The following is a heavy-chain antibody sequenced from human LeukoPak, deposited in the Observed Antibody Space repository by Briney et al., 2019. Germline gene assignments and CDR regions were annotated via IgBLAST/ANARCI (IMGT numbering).Heavy chain of an antibody. CDR2: IYYSWST. D-gene: IGHD3-10*01. J-gene: IGHJ3*02. CDR1: GGSLSRYY. Sequence: SETLSLTCTVSGGSLSRYYWSWIRQPPGKGLEWVGYIYYSWSTNYNPSLKSRVTISVDTSKNQFSLKLSSVAAADTAVYYCARLNPRTGDAFDIWGQGTMVTVSS. CDR3: ARLNPRTGDAFDI. V-gene: IGHV4-59*01.